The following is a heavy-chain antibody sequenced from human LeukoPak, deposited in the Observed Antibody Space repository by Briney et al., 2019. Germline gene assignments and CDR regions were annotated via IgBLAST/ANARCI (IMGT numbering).Heavy chain of an antibody. J-gene: IGHJ6*02. D-gene: IGHD3-10*01. CDR2: IIPIFGTA. CDR1: GYTFTSYY. V-gene: IGHV1-69*13. CDR3: ARGIHYGSGSYPPSAHYGMDV. Sequence: GASVKVSCKASGYTFTSYYMHWVRQAPGQGLEWMGGIIPIFGTANYAQKFQGRVTITADESTSTAYMELSSLRSEDTAVYYCARGIHYGSGSYPPSAHYGMDVWGQGTTVTVSS.